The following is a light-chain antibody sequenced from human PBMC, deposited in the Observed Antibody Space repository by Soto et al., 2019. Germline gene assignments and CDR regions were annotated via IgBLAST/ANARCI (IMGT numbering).Light chain of an antibody. Sequence: EIVMTQSPATLSVSPGERATLSCRASQSVSSNLAWYQQKPGQAPRLLIYGAYTRATGIPARFSGSGSGTEFPLTISSLQSEDFAVYYCQQYNNLLRTFGQGTKVEIK. CDR3: QQYNNLLRT. V-gene: IGKV3-15*01. CDR2: GAY. CDR1: QSVSSN. J-gene: IGKJ1*01.